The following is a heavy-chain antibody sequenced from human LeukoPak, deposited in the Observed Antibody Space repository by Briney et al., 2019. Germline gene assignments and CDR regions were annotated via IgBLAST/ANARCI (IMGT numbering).Heavy chain of an antibody. CDR1: GYTFSDYY. Sequence: ASVKVSCKASGYTFSDYYMHWVRQAPGQGLEWMGWINPNSGGTNYAQKFQGRVTMTRDTSISTAYMELSRLRSDDTAVYYCARVAGDIGLDYWGQGTLVTVSS. J-gene: IGHJ4*02. D-gene: IGHD5-12*01. CDR2: INPNSGGT. V-gene: IGHV1-2*02. CDR3: ARVAGDIGLDY.